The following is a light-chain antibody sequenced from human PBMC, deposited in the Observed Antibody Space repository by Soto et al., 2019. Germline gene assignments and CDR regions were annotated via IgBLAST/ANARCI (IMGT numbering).Light chain of an antibody. J-gene: IGLJ2*01. CDR1: TGAVTSGYY. Sequence: QTAVTQEPSLTVSPGGTVTLTCASSTGAVTSGYYPNWFQQKPGQTPRALIYSTDNKHSWTPARFSGSLLGSKAALTLSGVQPEDEAEYYCLLYFGGYVVFGGGTKLTVL. V-gene: IGLV7-43*01. CDR3: LLYFGGYVV. CDR2: STD.